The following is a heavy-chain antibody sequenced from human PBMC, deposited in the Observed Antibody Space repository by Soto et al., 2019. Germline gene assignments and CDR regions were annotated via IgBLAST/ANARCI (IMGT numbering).Heavy chain of an antibody. CDR2: ISAYNGNT. CDR1: GYSFDDYG. Sequence: ASVKVSCKASGYSFDDYGISWVRQVPGQGLEWMGWISAYNGNTNFAQRFQGRVILTTDTSTSTAYMEVRSLRSDDTPVYFGGSTESGFYNNNKRCINVWGQVTTVTFSS. D-gene: IGHD6-25*01. CDR3: GSTESGFYNNNKRCINV. J-gene: IGHJ6*02. V-gene: IGHV1-18*01.